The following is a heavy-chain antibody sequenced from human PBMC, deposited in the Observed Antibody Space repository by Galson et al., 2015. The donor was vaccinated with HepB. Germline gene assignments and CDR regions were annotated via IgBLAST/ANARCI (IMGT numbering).Heavy chain of an antibody. D-gene: IGHD4-23*01. J-gene: IGHJ4*02. V-gene: IGHV6-1*01. CDR3: ARVDTTVVTGGYFDY. CDR1: GDSVSSTSAA. Sequence: CAISGDSVSSTSAAWNWIRQSPSRGLEWLGRTYYRSKWYNDYAVSVKSRITINPDTSKNQFSLQLNSVTPEDTAVYYCARVDTTVVTGGYFDYWGQGTLVTVSS. CDR2: TYYRSKWYN.